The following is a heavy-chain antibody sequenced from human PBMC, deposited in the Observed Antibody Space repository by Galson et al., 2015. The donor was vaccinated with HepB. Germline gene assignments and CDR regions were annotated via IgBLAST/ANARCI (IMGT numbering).Heavy chain of an antibody. V-gene: IGHV4-39*01. CDR2: IYYSGST. CDR1: GGSISSSSYY. Sequence: SETLSLTCTVSGGSISSSSYYWGWIRQPPGKGLEWIGSIYYSGSTYYNPSLKSRVTISVDTSKNQFSLKLSSVTAADTAVYYCARPPHLPGIAVAGPGADAFDIWGQGTMVTVSS. D-gene: IGHD6-19*01. CDR3: ARPPHLPGIAVAGPGADAFDI. J-gene: IGHJ3*02.